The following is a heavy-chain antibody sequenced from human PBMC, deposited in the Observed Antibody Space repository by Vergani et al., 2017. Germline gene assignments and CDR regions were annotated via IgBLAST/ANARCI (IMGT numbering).Heavy chain of an antibody. Sequence: QVQLVESGGGVVQPGRSLRLSCAASGFTFSSYAMHWVRQAPGKGLEWVAVISYDGSNKYYADSVKGRFTISRDNSKNTLYLQMTSLRAEDTAVYYCARPAVAGTLHTLDYWGQGTLVTVSS. D-gene: IGHD6-19*01. CDR2: ISYDGSNK. CDR3: ARPAVAGTLHTLDY. CDR1: GFTFSSYA. J-gene: IGHJ4*02. V-gene: IGHV3-30-3*01.